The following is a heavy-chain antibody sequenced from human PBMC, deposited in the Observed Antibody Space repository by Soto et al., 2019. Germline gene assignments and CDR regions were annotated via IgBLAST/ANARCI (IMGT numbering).Heavy chain of an antibody. Sequence: PSETLSLTCAVYNGPSSGYFWSWVRQPPGKGLEWIGHVTHTGSTNYKPSLRSRVTISLDTSRNHFSLKLTSVTAADTAVYYCATYFYDGRGFDFDFWSQGTLVTVSS. CDR1: NGPSSGYF. V-gene: IGHV4-34*01. CDR3: ATYFYDGRGFDFDF. CDR2: VTHTGST. J-gene: IGHJ4*02. D-gene: IGHD3-22*01.